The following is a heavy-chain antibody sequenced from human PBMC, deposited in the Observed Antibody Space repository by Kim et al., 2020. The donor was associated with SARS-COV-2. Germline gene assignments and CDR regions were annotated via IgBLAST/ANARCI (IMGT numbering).Heavy chain of an antibody. CDR1: NGSISSGGSY. CDR2: ISHSGSS. D-gene: IGHD3-3*01. Sequence: SETLSLTCTVSNGSISSGGSYWSWIRQHPGKGLEWIGYISHSGSSRNNPSLKSRVSIFVAMSKNQFSLEMTSVTAADTAVYYCASARYDFRSDDYSGGFYFFDYWGPGILVTVSS. J-gene: IGHJ4*02. CDR3: ASARYDFRSDDYSGGFYFFDY. V-gene: IGHV4-31*03.